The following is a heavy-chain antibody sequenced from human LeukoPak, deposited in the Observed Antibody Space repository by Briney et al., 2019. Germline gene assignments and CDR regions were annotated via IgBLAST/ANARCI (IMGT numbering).Heavy chain of an antibody. Sequence: GASVKVSCKASGYTFTNYIIHWVRQAPGQGLEWMGWINAVNGNTEYSQKFQGRVTNTRDTSASTAYMDLSSLRSGDTAVYYCARARRSSSSGDDYWGQGTLVTVSS. V-gene: IGHV1-3*01. D-gene: IGHD6-6*01. CDR2: INAVNGNT. CDR1: GYTFTNYI. J-gene: IGHJ4*02. CDR3: ARARRSSSSGDDY.